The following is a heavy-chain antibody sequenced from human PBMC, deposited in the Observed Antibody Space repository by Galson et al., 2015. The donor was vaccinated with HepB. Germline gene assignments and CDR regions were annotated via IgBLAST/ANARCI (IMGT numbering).Heavy chain of an antibody. Sequence: SLRLSCAASGFTFSSYAMAWVRQAPGKGLEWVSSISGTGVSTHLADSVKGRFTISRDNSKNTLYLQMNSLRADDTALYHCAKQYCSSTSCNKLDPWGQGTLVTVSS. CDR2: ISGTGVST. J-gene: IGHJ5*02. CDR3: AKQYCSSTSCNKLDP. V-gene: IGHV3-23*01. D-gene: IGHD2-2*01. CDR1: GFTFSSYA.